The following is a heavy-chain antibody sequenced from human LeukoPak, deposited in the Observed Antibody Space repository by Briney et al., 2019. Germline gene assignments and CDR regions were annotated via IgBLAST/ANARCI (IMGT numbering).Heavy chain of an antibody. CDR3: ARTAAEWEFRGDLDY. J-gene: IGHJ4*02. V-gene: IGHV1-69*08. CDR1: GGTFSNYN. D-gene: IGHD3-10*01. CDR2: IISTSGTA. Sequence: ASVKVSCKASGGTFSNYNINWVRQAPGQGLEWMRRIISTSGTADYAQKFQGSVTITADTSTNTFYLELSSLRYEDTAVYYCARTAAEWEFRGDLDYWGQGTLVTVSS.